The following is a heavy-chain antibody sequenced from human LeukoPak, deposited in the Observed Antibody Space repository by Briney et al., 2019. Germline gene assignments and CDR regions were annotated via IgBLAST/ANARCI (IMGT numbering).Heavy chain of an antibody. V-gene: IGHV3-30*18. Sequence: PGESLRLSCAASGFTFSSYGMHWVRQAPGKGLEWVAVISYDGSNKYYADSVKGRFTISRDNSKNTLYLQMNSLRAEDTAVYYCAKDPRRQWLVADWFDPWGQGTLVTGSS. CDR3: AKDPRRQWLVADWFDP. D-gene: IGHD6-19*01. CDR1: GFTFSSYG. J-gene: IGHJ5*02. CDR2: ISYDGSNK.